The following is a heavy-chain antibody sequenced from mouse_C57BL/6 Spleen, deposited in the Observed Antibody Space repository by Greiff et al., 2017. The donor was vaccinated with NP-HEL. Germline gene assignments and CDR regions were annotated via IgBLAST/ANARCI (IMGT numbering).Heavy chain of an antibody. J-gene: IGHJ2*01. CDR1: GFTFSDYY. D-gene: IGHD2-1*01. V-gene: IGHV5-16*01. CDR3: ARVEISPLYYGNYFDY. CDR2: INYDGSST. Sequence: EVKLEESEGGLVQPGSSMKLSCTASGFTFSDYYMAWVRQVPEKGLEWVANINYDGSSTYYLDSLKSRFIISRDNAKNILYLQMSSLTSEDTATYYCARVEISPLYYGNYFDYWGQGTTLTVSS.